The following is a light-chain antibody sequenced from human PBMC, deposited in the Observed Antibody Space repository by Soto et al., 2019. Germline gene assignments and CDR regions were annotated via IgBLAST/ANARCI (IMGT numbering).Light chain of an antibody. J-gene: IGLJ1*01. Sequence: QSVLTQPPSASGSPGQSVTISCTGTSSHVGGYNYVSWYQQHPGKAPKLMIYAVSKRPSAVPDRFSGSKSGKTASLTVSLLQAEDEADYYGTSYAGSNDHVFGTGTKVTVL. V-gene: IGLV2-8*01. CDR1: SSHVGGYNY. CDR3: TSYAGSNDHV. CDR2: AVS.